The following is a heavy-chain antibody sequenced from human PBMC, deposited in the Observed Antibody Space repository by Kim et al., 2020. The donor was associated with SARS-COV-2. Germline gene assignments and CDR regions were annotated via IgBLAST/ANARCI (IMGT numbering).Heavy chain of an antibody. D-gene: IGHD4-17*01. Sequence: GGSLRLSCAASGFTFSSYGMHWVRQAPGKGLEWVAVIWYDGSNKYYADSVKGRFTISRDNSKNTLYLQMNSLRAEDTAVYYCAKDHTVTWAFDIWGQGTMVTVSS. V-gene: IGHV3-33*06. CDR1: GFTFSSYG. CDR3: AKDHTVTWAFDI. J-gene: IGHJ3*02. CDR2: IWYDGSNK.